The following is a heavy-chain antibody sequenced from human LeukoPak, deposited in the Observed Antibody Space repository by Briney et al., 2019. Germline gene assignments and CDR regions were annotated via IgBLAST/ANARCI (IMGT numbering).Heavy chain of an antibody. J-gene: IGHJ4*02. Sequence: GGSLRLSCAASGFTFSGSAMHWVRQAPGKGLEWVSSISSSSSYIYYADSVKGRFTISRDNAKNSLYLQMNSLRAEDTAVYYCAGALEGVVDYWGQGTLVTVSS. CDR1: GFTFSGSA. V-gene: IGHV3-21*01. CDR2: ISSSSSYI. CDR3: AGALEGVVDY. D-gene: IGHD2-15*01.